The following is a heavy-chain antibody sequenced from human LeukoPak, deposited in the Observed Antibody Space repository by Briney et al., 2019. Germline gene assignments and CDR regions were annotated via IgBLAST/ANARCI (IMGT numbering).Heavy chain of an antibody. V-gene: IGHV1-8*01. CDR2: MNPNSGNT. CDR3: ARGVWDYDYVWGSYRYLYYFDY. J-gene: IGHJ4*02. Sequence: ASVKVSCKASGYTFTSYDINWVRQATGQGLEWMGWMNPNSGNTGYAQKFQGRVTMTRNTSISTAYMELSSLRSEDTAVYYCARGVWDYDYVWGSYRYLYYFDYWGQGTLVTVSS. CDR1: GYTFTSYD. D-gene: IGHD3-16*02.